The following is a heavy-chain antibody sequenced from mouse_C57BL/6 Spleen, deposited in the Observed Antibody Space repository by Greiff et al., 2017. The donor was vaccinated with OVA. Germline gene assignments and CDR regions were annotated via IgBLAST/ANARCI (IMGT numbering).Heavy chain of an antibody. V-gene: IGHV1-55*01. CDR2: IYPGSGST. D-gene: IGHD2-4*01. J-gene: IGHJ2*01. CDR3: ARLKDYDVFFDY. Sequence: VQLQQSGAELVKPGASVKMSCKASGYTFTSYWITWVKQRPGQGLEWIGDIYPGSGSTNYNEKFKSKATLTVDTSSSTAYMQLSSLTSEDSAVYYCARLKDYDVFFDYWGQGTTLTVSS. CDR1: GYTFTSYW.